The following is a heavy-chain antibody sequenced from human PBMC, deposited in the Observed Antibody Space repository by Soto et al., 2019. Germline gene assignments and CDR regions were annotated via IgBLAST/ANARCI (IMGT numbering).Heavy chain of an antibody. Sequence: PGESLKISCKGSGYSFTSYWISWVRQMPGKGLEWMGRIDPSDSYTNYSPSFQGHVTISADKSISTAYLQWSSLKASDTAMYYCARHPTSQGITMIVVVPNWFDPSAQATLVTVSS. CDR1: GYSFTSYW. D-gene: IGHD3-22*01. CDR2: IDPSDSYT. J-gene: IGHJ5*02. CDR3: ARHPTSQGITMIVVVPNWFDP. V-gene: IGHV5-10-1*01.